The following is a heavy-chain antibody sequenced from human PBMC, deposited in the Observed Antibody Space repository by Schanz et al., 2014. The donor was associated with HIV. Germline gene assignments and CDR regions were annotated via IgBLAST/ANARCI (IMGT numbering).Heavy chain of an antibody. CDR1: GYTFTDYH. CDR2: IDLKNGST. V-gene: IGHV1-2*06. CDR3: ARHNFRLNFEL. J-gene: IGHJ3*01. Sequence: QVQLVQSGAEVKEPGASVKVTCKASGYTFTDYHIHWVRQTPGQGLEWMGRIDLKNGSTKDAQRFQGRVTMTRDTSISTVYMDLIRLTSDDTAVYYCARHNFRLNFELWGQGTMVTVSS. D-gene: IGHD3-3*01.